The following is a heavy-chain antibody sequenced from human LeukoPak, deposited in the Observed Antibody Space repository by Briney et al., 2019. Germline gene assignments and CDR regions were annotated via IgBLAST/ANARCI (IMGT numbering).Heavy chain of an antibody. J-gene: IGHJ3*02. CDR1: GFTFSSYE. CDR2: ISSSGSAI. CDR3: ARKGTPGDAFDI. V-gene: IGHV3-48*03. D-gene: IGHD1-7*01. Sequence: PGGSLRLSCAASGFTFSSYEMNWVRQAPGKGLEWVSYISSSGSAIYYADSVKGRFTISRDNAKNSLYLQMNSLRAEDTAVYYCARKGTPGDAFDIWGQGTMVTVSS.